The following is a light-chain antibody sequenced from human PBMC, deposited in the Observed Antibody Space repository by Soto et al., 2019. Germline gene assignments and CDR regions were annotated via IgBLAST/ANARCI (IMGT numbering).Light chain of an antibody. Sequence: DIQMTQSASTLSASLGDRVTITCRASQSISNWLAWYQQKTGTAPKVLIYHASNLQSGVPSRFSGSVYGTEFNLTISSLQTDDFATYYCQQYNSYPWTFGQGTKVDIK. CDR3: QQYNSYPWT. CDR2: HAS. V-gene: IGKV1-5*01. CDR1: QSISNW. J-gene: IGKJ1*01.